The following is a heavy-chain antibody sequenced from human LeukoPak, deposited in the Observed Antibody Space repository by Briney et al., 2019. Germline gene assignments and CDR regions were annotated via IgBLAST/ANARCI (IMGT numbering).Heavy chain of an antibody. D-gene: IGHD6-19*01. CDR2: INWNGGNT. Sequence: PGGPLTLSCAACGFTFDDYGVIWVRQAPGEGREWFSGINWNGGNTNYADSVKGRFTISRDNAKSSLYLQMHSLRAEDTALYYCAREMYSSGWLNAFDIWGQGTMVTVSS. CDR3: AREMYSSGWLNAFDI. J-gene: IGHJ3*02. CDR1: GFTFDDYG. V-gene: IGHV3-20*04.